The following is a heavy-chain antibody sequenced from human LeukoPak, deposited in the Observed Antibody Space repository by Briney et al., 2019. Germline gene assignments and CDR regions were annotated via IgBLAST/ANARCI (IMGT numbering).Heavy chain of an antibody. CDR3: ARDRSGLRRSTTLGDYLAFDI. CDR1: GGSISSSNW. J-gene: IGHJ3*02. V-gene: IGHV4-4*02. Sequence: PSGTLSLTCAVSGGSISSSNWWSWVRQPPGKGLEWIGEIYHSGSTNYNPSLKSRVTMSVDTSKNQFSLKLSSVTAADTAVYYCARDRSGLRRSTTLGDYLAFDIWGQGTMVTVSS. D-gene: IGHD4-17*01. CDR2: IYHSGST.